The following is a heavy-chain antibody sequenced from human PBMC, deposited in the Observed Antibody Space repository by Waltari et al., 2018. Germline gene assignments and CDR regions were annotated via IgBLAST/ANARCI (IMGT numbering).Heavy chain of an antibody. V-gene: IGHV4-34*01. J-gene: IGHJ6*03. D-gene: IGHD1-26*01. CDR1: GWSFSGYY. CDR2: INHSGST. CDR3: ARSGSYRLYYYYMDV. Sequence: QVQLQQWGAGLLKPSETLSLTCAVYGWSFSGYYWSWIRQPPGKGLEWIGEINHSGSTNYNPSLKSRVTISVDTSKNQFSLKLSSVTAADTAVYYCARSGSYRLYYYYMDVWGKGTTVTISS.